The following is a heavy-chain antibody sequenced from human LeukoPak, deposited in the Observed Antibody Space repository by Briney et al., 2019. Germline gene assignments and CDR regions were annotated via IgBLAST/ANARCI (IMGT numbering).Heavy chain of an antibody. CDR1: GYTFTSYG. V-gene: IGHV1-18*01. J-gene: IGHJ4*02. Sequence: ASVKVSCKASGYTFTSYGISWVRQAPGQGLEWMGWISAYSGNTNYAQKLQGRVTMTTDTSTSTAYMELRSLRSDDTAVYYCARVETPIWFGESRFDYWGQGPRSPSPQ. CDR3: ARVETPIWFGESRFDY. CDR2: ISAYSGNT. D-gene: IGHD3-10*01.